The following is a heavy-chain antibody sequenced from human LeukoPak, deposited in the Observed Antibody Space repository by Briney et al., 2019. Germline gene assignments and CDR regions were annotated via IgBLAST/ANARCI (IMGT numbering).Heavy chain of an antibody. D-gene: IGHD2-15*01. Sequence: SETLSLTCTVSGGSITSNYLSWIRQPPGERLEHIGYIHYSADSNNNPSLKSRVTMSMDTSKNQFSLKLTSVTAADTAVYYCARHADGRTYHLDYWGQGTLVTVSS. J-gene: IGHJ4*02. CDR1: GGSITSNY. V-gene: IGHV4-59*08. CDR2: IHYSADS. CDR3: ARHADGRTYHLDY.